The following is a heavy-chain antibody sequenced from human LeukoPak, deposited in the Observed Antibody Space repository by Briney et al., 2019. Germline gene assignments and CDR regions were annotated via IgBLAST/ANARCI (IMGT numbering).Heavy chain of an antibody. Sequence: PGGALRLSCAAPGYKFSSYLMHWVRQAPGKGLEWVAVISYDGSNKYYADSVKGRFTISRDDSKNTLYLQMNSLRAEDTAVYYCAKPYYDSSGYYYEEVFDYWGQGTVVTV. CDR1: GYKFSSYL. J-gene: IGHJ4*02. CDR3: AKPYYDSSGYYYEEVFDY. V-gene: IGHV3-30*18. CDR2: ISYDGSNK. D-gene: IGHD3-22*01.